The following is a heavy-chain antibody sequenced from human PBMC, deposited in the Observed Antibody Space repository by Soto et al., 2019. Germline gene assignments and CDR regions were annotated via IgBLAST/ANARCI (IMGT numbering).Heavy chain of an antibody. V-gene: IGHV1-69*18. Sequence: QVQLVQSGAEVKKPGSSVKVSCSASGVTFSSYAFTWVRQAPGQGLEWMGNIIPVFRTSNSAQRFQGRLTISADESSNTVYMELSSLRSADTAVYFCANDGSWDGGGGESWGQGTLVIVSS. CDR1: GVTFSSYA. CDR3: ANDGSWDGGGGES. D-gene: IGHD3-16*01. J-gene: IGHJ4*02. CDR2: IIPVFRTS.